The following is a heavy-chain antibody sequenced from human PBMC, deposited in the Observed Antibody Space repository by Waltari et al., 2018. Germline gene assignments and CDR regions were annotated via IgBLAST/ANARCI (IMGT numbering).Heavy chain of an antibody. CDR3: AREAWELLGDAFDI. J-gene: IGHJ3*02. V-gene: IGHV3-74*01. CDR1: GFTFSSYW. D-gene: IGHD1-26*01. Sequence: EVQLVESGGGLVQPGGSLRLSCAASGFTFSSYWMHLVRQAPGKGLVWVSRINSDGSSTSYADSVKGRFTISRDNAKNTLYLQMNSLRAEDTAVYYCAREAWELLGDAFDIWGQGTMVTVSS. CDR2: INSDGSST.